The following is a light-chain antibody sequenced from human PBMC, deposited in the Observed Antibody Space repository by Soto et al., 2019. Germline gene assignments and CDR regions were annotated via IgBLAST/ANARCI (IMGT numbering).Light chain of an antibody. CDR3: VAWDDDLRARV. V-gene: IGLV1-47*01. J-gene: IGLJ3*02. CDR2: MNN. CDR1: RSNIGSSI. Sequence: QSVLTQPPSLSGTPGPTVTISCSGSRSNIGSSIVHWYQQLPGTAPKHPIYMNNQRPSGVPDRFSGSKSGTSASLVISGLRSEDEADYYCVAWDDDLRARVFGGGTKLTVL.